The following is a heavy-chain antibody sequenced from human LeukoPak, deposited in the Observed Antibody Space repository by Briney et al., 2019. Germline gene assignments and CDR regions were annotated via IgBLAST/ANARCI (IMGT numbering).Heavy chain of an antibody. V-gene: IGHV3-23*01. D-gene: IGHD3-22*01. Sequence: GGSLRLSCAASGFTFSSYGMSWVRQAPGKGLEWVSAISGSGGSTYYADSVKGRFTISRDNSKNTLYLQMNSLRAEDTAVYYCAKVLAYYYDSSGLYWGQGTLVTVSS. J-gene: IGHJ4*02. CDR3: AKVLAYYYDSSGLY. CDR2: ISGSGGST. CDR1: GFTFSSYG.